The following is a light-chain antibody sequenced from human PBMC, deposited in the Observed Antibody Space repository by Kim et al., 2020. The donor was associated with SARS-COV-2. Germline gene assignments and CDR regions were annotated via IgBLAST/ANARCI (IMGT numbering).Light chain of an antibody. V-gene: IGKV1-6*01. CDR3: LQDYNYPRT. J-gene: IGKJ2*01. Sequence: SASVGDRVTITCRASQGIRNDLGWYQQKPGKAPKLLIYAASSLQSGVPSRFSGSGSGTDFTLTISNLQPEDFATYYCLQDYNYPRTFGQGTKLEI. CDR1: QGIRND. CDR2: AAS.